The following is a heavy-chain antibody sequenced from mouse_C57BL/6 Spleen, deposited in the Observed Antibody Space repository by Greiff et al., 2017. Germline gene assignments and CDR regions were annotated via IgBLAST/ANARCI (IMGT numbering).Heavy chain of an antibody. J-gene: IGHJ3*01. CDR2: ISYDGSN. V-gene: IGHV3-6*01. CDR1: GYSITSGYY. Sequence: EVQLKESGPGLVKPSQSLSLTCSVTGYSITSGYYWNWIRQFPGNKLEWMGYISYDGSNNYNPSLKNRISITRDTSKNQFFLKLNSVTTEDTATYYCAREDDYDGAWFAYWGQGTLVTVSA. D-gene: IGHD2-4*01. CDR3: AREDDYDGAWFAY.